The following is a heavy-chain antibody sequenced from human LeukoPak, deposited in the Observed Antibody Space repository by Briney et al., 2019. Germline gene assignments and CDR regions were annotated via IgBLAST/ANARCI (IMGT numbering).Heavy chain of an antibody. CDR1: GGSFNGFY. J-gene: IGHJ1*01. Sequence: PSETLSLTCAVHGGSFNGFYWTWMRQPPGKGPEGIGEINHSRGTSYTASLWSRVTISPDTSKNQFSRKLTSVTAADTAVYYCARGLGEGYPDSWGQGTLVIVSS. D-gene: IGHD5-24*01. CDR2: INHSRGT. CDR3: ARGLGEGYPDS. V-gene: IGHV4-34*01.